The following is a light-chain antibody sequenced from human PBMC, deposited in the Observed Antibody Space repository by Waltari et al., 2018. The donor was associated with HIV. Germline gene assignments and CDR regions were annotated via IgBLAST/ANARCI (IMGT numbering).Light chain of an antibody. Sequence: DIQLPQSPSSLSASVGDRVTITCRASQDIHNYLNWYQQKPGKAPKVLIYDASNLETGVPSRFSGSGSGTDFSFTINSLQPEDIGTYYCQQYNNVPLTFGGGTKVEIK. CDR2: DAS. CDR1: QDIHNY. J-gene: IGKJ4*01. V-gene: IGKV1-33*01. CDR3: QQYNNVPLT.